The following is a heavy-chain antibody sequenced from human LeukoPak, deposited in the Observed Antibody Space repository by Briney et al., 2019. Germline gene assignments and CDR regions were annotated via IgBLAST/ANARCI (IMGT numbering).Heavy chain of an antibody. D-gene: IGHD1-26*01. CDR1: GFTFNEYG. CDR2: ISHDGSKT. V-gene: IGHV3-33*06. Sequence: GGSLRLSCAASGFTFNEYGMHWVRQAPGKGLEWVAAISHDGSKTYSGDSVKGRFTISRDNSKNTLYLKMNSLRAEDTAIYYCAKMKGHPLPKYYMDVWGQGTTVTVSS. CDR3: AKMKGHPLPKYYMDV. J-gene: IGHJ6*01.